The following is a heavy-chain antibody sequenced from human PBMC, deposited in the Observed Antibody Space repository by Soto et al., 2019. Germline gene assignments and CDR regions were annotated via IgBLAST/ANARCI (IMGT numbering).Heavy chain of an antibody. CDR3: ARGRYSSSYYYYYMDV. CDR2: MNPNSGNT. J-gene: IGHJ6*03. Sequence: ASVKVSCEASGYTFTRYDINWVRQVTGQGLEWMGWMNPNSGNTGYAQKFRGRVTMTRNTSIGTAHMELSSLESEDTAVYYCARGRYSSSYYYYYMDVWGKGTTVT. D-gene: IGHD5-18*01. V-gene: IGHV1-8*01. CDR1: GYTFTRYD.